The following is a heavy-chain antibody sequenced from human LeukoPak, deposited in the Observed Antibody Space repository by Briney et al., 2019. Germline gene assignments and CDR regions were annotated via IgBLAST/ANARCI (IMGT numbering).Heavy chain of an antibody. Sequence: GGSLGLSCAASRFTFSSYSMNWVRQAPGKGLEWVSSITSSGRYIYYADSVKGRFTISRDNAKNSLYLQMNSLRAEDTAVYYCARDRSSGWYYFDYWGQGTLVTVSS. J-gene: IGHJ4*02. CDR1: RFTFSSYS. V-gene: IGHV3-21*01. CDR2: ITSSGRYI. CDR3: ARDRSSGWYYFDY. D-gene: IGHD6-19*01.